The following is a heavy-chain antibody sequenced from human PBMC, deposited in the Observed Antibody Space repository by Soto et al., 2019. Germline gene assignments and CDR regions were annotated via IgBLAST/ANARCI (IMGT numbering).Heavy chain of an antibody. Sequence: GASAKVSCKASGYTFTSYGISWVRQAPGQGLEWMGWISAYNGNTNYAQKLQGRVTMTTDTSRSTAYMELRSLRSDDTAVYYCARDFPAATLKYYYYGMDVWGQGTTVTVSS. D-gene: IGHD2-2*01. CDR1: GYTFTSYG. V-gene: IGHV1-18*04. CDR3: ARDFPAATLKYYYYGMDV. CDR2: ISAYNGNT. J-gene: IGHJ6*02.